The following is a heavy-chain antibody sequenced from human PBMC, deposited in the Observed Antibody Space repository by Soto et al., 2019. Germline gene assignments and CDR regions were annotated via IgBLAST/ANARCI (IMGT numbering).Heavy chain of an antibody. D-gene: IGHD4-17*01. CDR1: GFTFSSYA. Sequence: GGSLRLSCAASGFTFSSYAMHWVRQAPGKGLEWVAVISYDGSNKYYADSVKGRFTISRDNSKNTLYLQMNSLRAEDTAVYYCASTVMTTVVTTAVMEVWGQGSTVTVSS. V-gene: IGHV3-30-3*01. J-gene: IGHJ6*02. CDR2: ISYDGSNK. CDR3: ASTVMTTVVTTAVMEV.